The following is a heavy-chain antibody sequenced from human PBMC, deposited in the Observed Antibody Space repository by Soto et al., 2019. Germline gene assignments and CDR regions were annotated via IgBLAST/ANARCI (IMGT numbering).Heavy chain of an antibody. CDR1: GYTFTNYA. Sequence: QVQLVQSGAEVKKPGASVKVSCKASGYTFTNYAYSWVRKAPGQGLQWMGWISAYSGDTEYAQNVQGRVSLTTDPATSTVHMELRSLRSDDTAVYYCARDPGCGSSDVFDIWGPGTLVTVSS. J-gene: IGHJ3*02. D-gene: IGHD1-26*01. CDR2: ISAYSGDT. V-gene: IGHV1-18*01. CDR3: ARDPGCGSSDVFDI.